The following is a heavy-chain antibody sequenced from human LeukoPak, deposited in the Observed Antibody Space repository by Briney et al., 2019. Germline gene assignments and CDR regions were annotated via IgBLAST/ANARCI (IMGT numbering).Heavy chain of an antibody. CDR1: GGSFSGYY. CDR2: INHSGST. V-gene: IGHV4-34*01. J-gene: IGHJ4*02. Sequence: SETLSLTCAVYGGSFSGYYWSWIRQPPGKGLEWIGEINHSGSTNYNPSLKSRVTISVDTSKNQFSLKLSSVTAADTVVYYCARGRRVAAAYLDYWGQGTLVTVSS. D-gene: IGHD6-13*01. CDR3: ARGRRVAAAYLDY.